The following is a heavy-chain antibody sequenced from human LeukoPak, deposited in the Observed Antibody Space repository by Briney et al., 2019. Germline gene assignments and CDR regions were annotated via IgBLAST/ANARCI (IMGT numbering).Heavy chain of an antibody. CDR3: AKRVAEQSTSWYIDI. D-gene: IGHD6-19*01. CDR2: IDGSGVTS. CDR1: GYTYSSYT. V-gene: IGHV3-23*02. Sequence: GVSLRLSCAASGYTYSSYTMLWVRQDPGKGLEWVSAIDGSGVTSFYGDSVKARFTISRDNSKNTLYLQMNSLRAEDTALYYCAKRVAEQSTSWYIDIWGLGTMVTVSS. J-gene: IGHJ3*02.